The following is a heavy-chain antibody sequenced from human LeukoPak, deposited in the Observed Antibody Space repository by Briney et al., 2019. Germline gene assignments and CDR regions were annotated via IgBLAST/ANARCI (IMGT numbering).Heavy chain of an antibody. CDR3: AKDPSSGWYSY. CDR1: GFTFSSYG. CDR2: ISGSGGST. Sequence: GGSLRLSCAASGFTFSSYGMSWVRQAPGKGLEWVSAISGSGGSTYYADSVKGRFTISRDNSKNTLYLQMYSLRAEDTAVYYCAKDPSSGWYSYWGQGTLVTVSS. J-gene: IGHJ4*02. V-gene: IGHV3-23*01. D-gene: IGHD6-19*01.